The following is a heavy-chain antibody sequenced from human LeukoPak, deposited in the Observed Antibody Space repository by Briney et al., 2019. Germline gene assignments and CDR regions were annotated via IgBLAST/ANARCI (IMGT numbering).Heavy chain of an antibody. V-gene: IGHV4-34*01. CDR1: GGSFSGYY. Sequence: SETLSLTCAVYGGSFSGYYWSWIRRPPGKGLEWIGEINHSGSTNYNPSLKSRVTISVDTSKNQFSLKLSSVTAADTAVYYCARHLSPRDWFDPWGQGTLVTVSS. CDR3: ARHLSPRDWFDP. J-gene: IGHJ5*02. CDR2: INHSGST.